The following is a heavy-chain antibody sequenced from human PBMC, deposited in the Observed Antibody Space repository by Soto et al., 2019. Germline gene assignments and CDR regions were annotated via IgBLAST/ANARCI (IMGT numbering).Heavy chain of an antibody. CDR2: IYYSGST. CDR3: ERMTVVAASYGMDV. V-gene: IGHV4-31*03. D-gene: IGHD2-15*01. J-gene: IGHJ6*04. Sequence: PSETLSLTCTVSVGSISSGCYYLSWIRHHPGKGLEWIGYIYYSGSTYYNPSLKSRVTISVDTSKNQFSLKLSSVTASDTAVYYCERMTVVAASYGMDVWGKGTKVTVSS. CDR1: VGSISSGCYY.